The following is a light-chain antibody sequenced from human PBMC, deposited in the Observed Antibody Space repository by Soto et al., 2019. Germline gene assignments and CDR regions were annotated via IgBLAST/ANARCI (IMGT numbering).Light chain of an antibody. V-gene: IGLV2-14*03. Sequence: QSVLPQPASVSGSPGQSIAISCTGTSSDVGAYNYVSWYQQYPGKAPKLMIYDVSNRPSGVSDRFSGSKSGNTASLTISGLQAEDEADYYCSSYTSSFTYVFGTGTKVTVL. CDR1: SSDVGAYNY. J-gene: IGLJ1*01. CDR2: DVS. CDR3: SSYTSSFTYV.